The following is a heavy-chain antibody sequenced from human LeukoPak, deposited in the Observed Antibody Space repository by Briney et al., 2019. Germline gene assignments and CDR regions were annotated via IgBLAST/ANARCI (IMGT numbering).Heavy chain of an antibody. CDR1: GFTFSSYA. Sequence: GGSLRLSCAASGFTFSSYAMHWVRQAPGKGLEWVAVISYDGSNKYYADSVKGRFTISRDNSKNTLYLQMNSLRAEDTAVYYCARPIFGVVMNPFDYWGQGTLVTVSS. J-gene: IGHJ4*02. V-gene: IGHV3-30-3*02. CDR3: ARPIFGVVMNPFDY. D-gene: IGHD3-3*01. CDR2: ISYDGSNK.